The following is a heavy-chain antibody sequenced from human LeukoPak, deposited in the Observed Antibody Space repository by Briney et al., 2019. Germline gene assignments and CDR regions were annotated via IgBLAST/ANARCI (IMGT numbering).Heavy chain of an antibody. V-gene: IGHV3-23*01. CDR2: ISGSGGST. J-gene: IGHJ3*02. CDR3: AKVDCGGDCPGAFDI. D-gene: IGHD2-21*02. CDR1: GFTFSSYA. Sequence: GGSLRLSCAASGFTFSSYAMSWVRQAPGKGLEWVSAISGSGGSTYYADSVKGRFTISRGNSKNTLYLQMNSLRAEDTAVYYCAKVDCGGDCPGAFDIWGQGTMVTVSS.